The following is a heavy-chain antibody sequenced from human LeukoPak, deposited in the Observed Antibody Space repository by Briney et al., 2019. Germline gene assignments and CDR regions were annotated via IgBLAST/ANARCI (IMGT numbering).Heavy chain of an antibody. Sequence: GGSLRLSCAASGFTFSGYAMHWVRQAPGKGLEWVSAISGSGGSTYYADSVKGRFTISRDNSKNTLYLQMNSLRAEDTAVYYCAKVGYYGSGSYYYWGQGTLVTVSS. V-gene: IGHV3-23*01. CDR2: ISGSGGST. D-gene: IGHD3-10*01. J-gene: IGHJ4*02. CDR1: GFTFSGYA. CDR3: AKVGYYGSGSYYY.